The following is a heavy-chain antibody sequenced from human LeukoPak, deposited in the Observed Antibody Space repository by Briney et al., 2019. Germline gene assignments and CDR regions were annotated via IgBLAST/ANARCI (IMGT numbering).Heavy chain of an antibody. J-gene: IGHJ4*02. Sequence: GGSLRLSCAASGFTFSRYAMSWVRQAPGKGLQWVSEIGGSGGAVYYADSVKGRFTISRDNAKNSLYLQMNSLRAEDTAVYYCARESGYGSGSYSPAPPVWGQGTLVTVSS. D-gene: IGHD3-10*01. V-gene: IGHV3-48*03. CDR2: IGGSGGAV. CDR1: GFTFSRYA. CDR3: ARESGYGSGSYSPAPPV.